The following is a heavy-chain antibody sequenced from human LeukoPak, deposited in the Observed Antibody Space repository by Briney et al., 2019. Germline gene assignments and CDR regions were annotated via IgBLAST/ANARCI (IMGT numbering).Heavy chain of an antibody. CDR2: IYYSGNT. CDR3: ARDYCTTTRCYPNYFDY. CDR1: GASVSSSNYY. Sequence: PSETLSLTCTVSGASVSSSNYYWSWIRQPPGKGLEWIGYIYYSGNTNYNPSLKSRVTISVDTSKNQFSLKLSSVTAADTAVYYCARDYCTTTRCYPNYFDYWGQGTLVSVSS. V-gene: IGHV4-61*01. J-gene: IGHJ4*02. D-gene: IGHD2-2*01.